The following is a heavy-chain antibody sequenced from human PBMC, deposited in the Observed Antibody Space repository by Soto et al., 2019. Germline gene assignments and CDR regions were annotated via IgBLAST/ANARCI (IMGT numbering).Heavy chain of an antibody. Sequence: PGGSLKLSGAASGFTFSRYGMNWVRQAPGKGLEWVAVIWYDGSNKYYADSVKGRFTISRDNSKNTLYLQMNSLRAEDTAVYYCARGGRFLEWLSPWGMDVWGQGTTVTVSS. D-gene: IGHD3-3*01. CDR2: IWYDGSNK. J-gene: IGHJ6*02. V-gene: IGHV3-33*01. CDR3: ARGGRFLEWLSPWGMDV. CDR1: GFTFSRYG.